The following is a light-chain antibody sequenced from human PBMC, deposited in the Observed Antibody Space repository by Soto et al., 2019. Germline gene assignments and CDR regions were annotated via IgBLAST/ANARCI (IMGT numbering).Light chain of an antibody. Sequence: QSALTQPRPVSGSPGQSVTISCTGNSSDVGGYNYVSWYQQHPGKAPKLMIYDVSKRPSGVPDRFSGSKSGNTASLTISGLQAEDEADYYCCSYAGSYSYVFGTGTKLTVL. CDR3: CSYAGSYSYV. J-gene: IGLJ1*01. CDR2: DVS. CDR1: SSDVGGYNY. V-gene: IGLV2-11*01.